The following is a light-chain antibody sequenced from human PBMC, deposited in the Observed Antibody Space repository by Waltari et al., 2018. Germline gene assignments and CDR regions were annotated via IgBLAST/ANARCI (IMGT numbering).Light chain of an antibody. CDR1: PLGDKY. V-gene: IGLV3-1*01. J-gene: IGLJ2*01. CDR3: QAWDSSTAV. Sequence: SYELTQPPSVSASPGQTASITCSGAPLGDKYACWYQQKPGQSPVLVIYQDSKRPSGIPERFSGSNSGNTATLTISGTQAMDEADYYCQAWDSSTAVFGGGTKLTVL. CDR2: QDS.